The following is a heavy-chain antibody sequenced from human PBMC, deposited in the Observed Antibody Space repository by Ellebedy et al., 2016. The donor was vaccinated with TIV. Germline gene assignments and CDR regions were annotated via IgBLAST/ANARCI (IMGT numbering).Heavy chain of an antibody. CDR2: INHSGST. J-gene: IGHJ5*02. V-gene: IGHV4-34*01. CDR3: ARGGRTKVVSWFDP. D-gene: IGHD2-2*01. CDR1: GGSFSGYY. Sequence: SQTLSLTXAVYGGSFSGYYWSWIRQPPGKGLEWIGEINHSGSTNYNPSLKSRVTISVDKSKNQFSLKLSSVTAADTAVYYCARGGRTKVVSWFDPWGQGTLVTVSS.